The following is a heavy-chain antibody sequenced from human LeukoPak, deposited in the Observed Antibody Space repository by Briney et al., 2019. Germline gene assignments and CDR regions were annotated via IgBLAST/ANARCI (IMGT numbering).Heavy chain of an antibody. CDR1: GYTFTSYD. D-gene: IGHD2-15*01. CDR2: MNPNSGNT. Sequence: ASVKVSCKASGYTFTSYDINWVRQATGQGLEWMGWMNPNSGNTGYAQKFQGRVTMTRNTSISTAYLELSSLRSEDTAVYYCARGEPYCSGGSCYSWGQGTLVTVSS. CDR3: ARGEPYCSGGSCYS. V-gene: IGHV1-8*01. J-gene: IGHJ4*02.